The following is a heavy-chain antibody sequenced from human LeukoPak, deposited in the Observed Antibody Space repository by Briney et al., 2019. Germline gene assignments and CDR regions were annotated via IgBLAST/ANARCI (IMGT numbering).Heavy chain of an antibody. V-gene: IGHV4-61*02. J-gene: IGHJ4*02. CDR1: GGSINSGSYY. CDR2: ISTSGST. Sequence: SETLSLTCTVSGGSINSGSYYWSWIRQPVGKGLEWIGRISTSGSTNYNPSLKSRVTMSVDTSKNQFSLMLSSVTAADTAVYYCTRDSSGYDWFYDYWGQGILVTVSS. CDR3: TRDSSGYDWFYDY. D-gene: IGHD5-12*01.